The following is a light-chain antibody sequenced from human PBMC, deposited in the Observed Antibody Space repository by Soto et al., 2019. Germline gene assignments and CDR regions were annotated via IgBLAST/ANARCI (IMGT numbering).Light chain of an antibody. V-gene: IGKV3-15*01. Sequence: EIVLTQSPGTLSLSPGERATLSCRASQSVSSSYLAWYQQKPGQAPRLLIYGASTTAPGIPARFSGSGSGTQFTLTISSLQPEDSAVYHCQQYNDWPRTFGQGTKVDIK. CDR2: GAS. CDR3: QQYNDWPRT. J-gene: IGKJ1*01. CDR1: QSVSSSY.